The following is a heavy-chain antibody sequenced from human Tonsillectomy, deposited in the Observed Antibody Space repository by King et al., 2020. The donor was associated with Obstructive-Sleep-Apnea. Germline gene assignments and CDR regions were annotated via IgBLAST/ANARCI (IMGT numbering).Heavy chain of an antibody. Sequence: QLQESGPGLVKPSETLSLTCTVSGDSISSSSFYWGWIRQPPGKGLEWIGSIHYSGSTYYNPSLKSRVTISIDTSRIHFSLELRSVTAADTALYYCASRKNDYGGYELLHLDYWGQGTLVTVSS. CDR1: GDSISSSSFY. V-gene: IGHV4-39*02. CDR2: IHYSGST. J-gene: IGHJ4*02. CDR3: ASRKNDYGGYELLHLDY. D-gene: IGHD4-17*01.